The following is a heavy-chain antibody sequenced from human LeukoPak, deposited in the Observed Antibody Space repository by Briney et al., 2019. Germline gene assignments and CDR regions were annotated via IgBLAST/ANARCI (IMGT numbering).Heavy chain of an antibody. D-gene: IGHD3-16*02. Sequence: GGSLRLSCAASGFTFSDYWMHWVRQVPGKGLVWVSRINTSGSSTTYAESVNGRFTISRDNSKNTLYLQMNSLRAEDTAVYYCARNSQYDYIWGSYREYFDYWGQGTLVTVSS. V-gene: IGHV3-74*03. CDR2: INTSGSST. CDR3: ARNSQYDYIWGSYREYFDY. J-gene: IGHJ4*02. CDR1: GFTFSDYW.